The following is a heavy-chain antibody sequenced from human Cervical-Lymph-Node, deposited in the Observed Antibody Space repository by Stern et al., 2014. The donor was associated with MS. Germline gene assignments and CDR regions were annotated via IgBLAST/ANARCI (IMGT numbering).Heavy chain of an antibody. CDR1: GFTFSSSG. CDR3: AREGGNTAEYFQH. Sequence: VQLLESGGGVVQPGRSLRLSCAASGFTFSSSGMHWVRQAPGKGLEGLAIMWYDGSNRYYADSVKGRFTISRDNSKNTLYLQMNSLRAEDTAVYYCAREGGNTAEYFQHWGQGTLVTVSS. CDR2: MWYDGSNR. D-gene: IGHD4-23*01. V-gene: IGHV3-33*01. J-gene: IGHJ1*01.